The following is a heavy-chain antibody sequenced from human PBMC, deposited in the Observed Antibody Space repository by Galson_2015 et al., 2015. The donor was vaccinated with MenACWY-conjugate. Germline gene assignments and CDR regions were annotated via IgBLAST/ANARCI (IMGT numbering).Heavy chain of an antibody. CDR3: ARDRWGYWFDP. CDR2: IYFSGST. D-gene: IGHD2-21*01. V-gene: IGHV4-39*07. Sequence: LTCSVSGGSISSTTYYWGWIRQPPGKGLEWIGSIYFSGSTYYNPSLKSRVTMSVDTSKNQFSLKLSSVTAADTAVYYCARDRWGYWFDPWGQGTRVTVSS. CDR1: GGSISSTTYY. J-gene: IGHJ5*02.